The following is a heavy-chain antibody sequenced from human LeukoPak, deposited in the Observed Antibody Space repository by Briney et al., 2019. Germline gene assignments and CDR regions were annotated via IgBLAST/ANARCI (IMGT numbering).Heavy chain of an antibody. CDR2: IIPIFGTA. CDR3: ARDSPPARPYYYYYYMDV. V-gene: IGHV1-69*13. Sequence: GASVKVSCKASGGTFSSYAISWVRQAPGQGLEWMGGIIPIFGTANYAQKFQGRVTITADESTSTAYMELSSLRSEDTAVYYCARDSPPARPYYYYYYMDVWGQGTTVTVSS. CDR1: GGTFSSYA. D-gene: IGHD6-6*01. J-gene: IGHJ6*03.